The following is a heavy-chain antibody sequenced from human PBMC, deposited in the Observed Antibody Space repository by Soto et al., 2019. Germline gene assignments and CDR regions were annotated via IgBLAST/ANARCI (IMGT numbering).Heavy chain of an antibody. CDR2: ISSNGGST. V-gene: IGHV3-64*01. D-gene: IGHD3-9*01. CDR1: GFTFSSYA. CDR3: AREGPVAGADLQYFIRPPDV. J-gene: IGHJ6*02. Sequence: SGGSLRLSCAASGFTFSSYAMHWVRQAPGKGLEYVSVISSNGGSTYYANSVKGRFTISRDNSKNTLYLQMGSLRAEDMAVYYCAREGPVAGADLQYFIRPPDVWGQGTTVTVSS.